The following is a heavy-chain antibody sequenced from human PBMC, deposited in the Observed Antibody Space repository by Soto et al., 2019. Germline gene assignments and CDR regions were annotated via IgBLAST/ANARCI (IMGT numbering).Heavy chain of an antibody. CDR1: GGSISSSSYY. CDR3: ARRVGKEQIVYYYYYYGMDV. V-gene: IGHV4-39*01. J-gene: IGHJ6*02. D-gene: IGHD6-6*01. CDR2: IYYSGST. Sequence: SETLSLTCTVSGGSISSSSYYWGWIRQPPGKGLEWIGSIYYSGSTYYNPSLKSRVNISVDTSKNQFSLKLSYVTAADTAVYYCARRVGKEQIVYYYYYYGMDVWGQGNTVTVSS.